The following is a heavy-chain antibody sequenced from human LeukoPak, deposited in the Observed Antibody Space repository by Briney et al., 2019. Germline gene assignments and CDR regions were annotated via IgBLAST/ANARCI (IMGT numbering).Heavy chain of an antibody. J-gene: IGHJ6*04. V-gene: IGHV3-11*04. CDR2: ISSSGRTI. CDR1: GFTFSDYF. Sequence: GGSLRLSCAASGFTFSDYFMSWIRQAPGKGLEWVSYISSSGRTIYYADSVKGRFTISRDNAQNSLYLQMNSLRAEDTAVYYCAELGITMIGGVWGKGTTVTISS. D-gene: IGHD3-10*02. CDR3: AELGITMIGGV.